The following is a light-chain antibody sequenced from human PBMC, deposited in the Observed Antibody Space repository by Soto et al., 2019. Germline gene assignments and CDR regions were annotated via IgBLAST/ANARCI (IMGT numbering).Light chain of an antibody. CDR2: DAS. CDR1: QSVDSSY. J-gene: IGKJ5*01. CDR3: QQRSNWPPIT. Sequence: IVLTQSPDTLSLTPGERATLSCGASQSVDSSYVAWYQQKPGLAPRLLMFDASSRANGIPDRFRGSGSGTGFTLTISSLEPEDFAVYYCQQRSNWPPITFGQRTRLEI. V-gene: IGKV3D-20*02.